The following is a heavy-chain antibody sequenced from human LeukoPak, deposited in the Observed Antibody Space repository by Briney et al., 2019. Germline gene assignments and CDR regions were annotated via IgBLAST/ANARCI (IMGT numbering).Heavy chain of an antibody. V-gene: IGHV1-18*01. CDR3: AWDTDCTNGVCSVNWFDP. D-gene: IGHD2-8*01. CDR1: GYTFTSYG. CDR2: ISAYNGNT. J-gene: IGHJ5*02. Sequence: ASVKVSCKASGYTFTSYGISWVRQAPGQGLEWMGWISAYNGNTNYAQKLQGRVTMTTDTSTSTAYMELRSLRSDDTAVYYCAWDTDCTNGVCSVNWFDPWGQGTLVTVSS.